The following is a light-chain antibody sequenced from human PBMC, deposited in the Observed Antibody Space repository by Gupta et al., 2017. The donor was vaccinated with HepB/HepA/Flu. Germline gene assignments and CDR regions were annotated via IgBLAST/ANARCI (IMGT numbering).Light chain of an antibody. CDR2: STS. Sequence: DIPMTPSPSSLSASIGDRVTTTCRASQSISSYLIWFQQKTGKAPNLLIYSTSTLQSGVPSRFSGSGARTNFTLTINSLQPEDFATYYCQQSHRIPWTFGQGTKVEIK. J-gene: IGKJ1*01. V-gene: IGKV1-39*01. CDR3: QQSHRIPWT. CDR1: QSISSY.